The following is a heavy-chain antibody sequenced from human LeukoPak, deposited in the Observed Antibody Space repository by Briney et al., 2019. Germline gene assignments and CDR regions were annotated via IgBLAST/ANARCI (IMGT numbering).Heavy chain of an antibody. V-gene: IGHV3-21*01. J-gene: IGHJ4*02. CDR2: ISSSSSYI. D-gene: IGHD5-18*01. Sequence: GGSLRLSCAASGFTFSSYSMTWVRQVPGKGLEWVSSISSSSSYIYYADSVKGRFTISRDNAKNSLYLQMNSLRAEDTAVYYCAREVGYSYGYFDYWGQGTLVTVSS. CDR3: AREVGYSYGYFDY. CDR1: GFTFSSYS.